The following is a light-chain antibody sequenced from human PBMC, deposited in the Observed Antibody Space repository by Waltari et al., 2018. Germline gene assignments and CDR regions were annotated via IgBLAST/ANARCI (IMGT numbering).Light chain of an antibody. CDR1: KSIVDA. Sequence: VSTQSPATLSLSPGDRAALSCRASKSIVDAIAWYQQRPGQTPRLLIYDASNRAPGIPARFSGSGSGTDFTLTISSLEPEDFAVYYCQQRRNWPLSFGQGTRLEIK. CDR3: QQRRNWPLS. V-gene: IGKV3-11*01. CDR2: DAS. J-gene: IGKJ5*01.